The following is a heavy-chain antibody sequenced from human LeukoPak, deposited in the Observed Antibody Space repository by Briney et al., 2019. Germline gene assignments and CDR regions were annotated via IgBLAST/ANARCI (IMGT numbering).Heavy chain of an antibody. J-gene: IGHJ5*02. CDR1: RRTFSNYA. D-gene: IGHD2-2*02. V-gene: IGHV1-69*13. CDR2: IIPKFGTA. CDR3: ARDRPGRYCSSNSCYTASPFDP. Sequence: SVNVSCKASRRTFSNYAISCVRQAPGQGLEWKGAIIPKFGTAIYAQKFQAKVTITEDESTSTAYMELSSLRSEDTAVYYWARDRPGRYCSSNSCYTASPFDPWGQGTLVTVSS.